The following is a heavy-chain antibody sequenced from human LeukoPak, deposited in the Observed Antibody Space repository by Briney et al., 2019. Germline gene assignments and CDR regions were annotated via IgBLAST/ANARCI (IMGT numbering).Heavy chain of an antibody. V-gene: IGHV4-31*03. CDR2: KYYSGSA. D-gene: IGHD2-2*01. Sequence: SETLSLTCNVSGVSVSDGRYYGTWIRQHPGKGLEWIGYKYYSGSAKYNPSLKSRLTISIDTSKNQFSLQLSSVTAADTAMYYCATPYCSGISCLDVFNMWGQGTRVTVSS. CDR3: ATPYCSGISCLDVFNM. CDR1: GVSVSDGRYY. J-gene: IGHJ3*02.